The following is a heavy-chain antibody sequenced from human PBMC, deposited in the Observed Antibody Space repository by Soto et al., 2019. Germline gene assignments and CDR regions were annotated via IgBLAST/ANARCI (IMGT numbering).Heavy chain of an antibody. Sequence: SETLSVTCTVSGGSISSSGYYWAWIRQPPGKGLEWIGSIYHSGSTYYNPSLKSRVTISVDTSKNQFSLKLSSVTAADTAVYYCARQAVQQQLVRGWFDPWGQGTLVTVS. D-gene: IGHD6-13*01. CDR1: GGSISSSGYY. V-gene: IGHV4-39*01. CDR3: ARQAVQQQLVRGWFDP. J-gene: IGHJ5*02. CDR2: IYHSGST.